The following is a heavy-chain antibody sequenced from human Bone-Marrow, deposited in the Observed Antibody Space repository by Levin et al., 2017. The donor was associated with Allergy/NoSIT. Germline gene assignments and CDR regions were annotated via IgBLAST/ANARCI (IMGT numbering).Heavy chain of an antibody. J-gene: IGHJ5*02. Sequence: TSETLSLTCAVYGGSFSGYYWSWIRQPPGKGLEWIGEINHSGSTNYNPSLKSRVTISVDTSKNQFSLKLSSVTAADTAVYYCARVSPYSSPRWGWFDPWGQGTLVTVSS. CDR1: GGSFSGYY. V-gene: IGHV4-34*01. CDR2: INHSGST. CDR3: ARVSPYSSPRWGWFDP. D-gene: IGHD6-19*01.